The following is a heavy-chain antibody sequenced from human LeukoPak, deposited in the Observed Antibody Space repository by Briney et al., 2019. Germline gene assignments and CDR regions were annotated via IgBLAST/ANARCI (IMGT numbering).Heavy chain of an antibody. V-gene: IGHV3-66*02. CDR1: GFTVSSNY. Sequence: PGGSLRLSCAASGFTVSSNYMSWVRQAPGKGLEWVSVIYSGGSTYYADSVKGRFTISRDNSKNTLYLQMNSRRAEDTAVYYCARLTFCSGGSCYSPWGQGTLVTVSS. J-gene: IGHJ5*02. CDR2: IYSGGST. D-gene: IGHD2-15*01. CDR3: ARLTFCSGGSCYSP.